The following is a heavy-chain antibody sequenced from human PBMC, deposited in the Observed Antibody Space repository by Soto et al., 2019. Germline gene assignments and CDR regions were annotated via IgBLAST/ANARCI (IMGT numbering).Heavy chain of an antibody. D-gene: IGHD1-20*01. CDR2: VDTEDGET. V-gene: IGHV1-24*01. CDR3: ATTLTGTAPNAFDI. J-gene: IGHJ3*02. Sequence: WVRQAPGKGLEWMGGVDTEDGETIYAQKFQGRVTMTEDTSTDTAYMELSSLRSEDTAVYYCATTLTGTAPNAFDIWGQGTMVTVSS.